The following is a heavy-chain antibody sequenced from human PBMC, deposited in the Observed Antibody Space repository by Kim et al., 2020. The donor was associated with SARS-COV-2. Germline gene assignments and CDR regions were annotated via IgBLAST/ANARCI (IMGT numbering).Heavy chain of an antibody. Sequence: SETLSLTCTVSGGSISSGGYYWSWIRQHPGKGLEWIGYIYYSGSTYYNPSLKSRVTISVDTSKNQFSLKLSSVTAADTAVYYCARVDGGGRYCSSTSCYRTYGMDVWGQGTTVTVSS. J-gene: IGHJ6*02. D-gene: IGHD2-2*02. CDR1: GGSISSGGYY. CDR3: ARVDGGGRYCSSTSCYRTYGMDV. CDR2: IYYSGST. V-gene: IGHV4-31*03.